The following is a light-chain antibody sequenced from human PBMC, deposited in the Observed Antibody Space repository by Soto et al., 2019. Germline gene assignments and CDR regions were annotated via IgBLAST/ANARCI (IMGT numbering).Light chain of an antibody. CDR1: SSNIGAGYD. V-gene: IGLV1-40*01. J-gene: IGLJ2*01. CDR2: GNT. CDR3: QSYDSSLSDVV. Sequence: QPVLTQPPSVSGAPGQRVTISCTGGSSNIGAGYDVHWYQQLPGTAPKLLISGNTNRPSGVPDRFSGSKSSTSASLAITRLQAEDEADYYCQSYDSSLSDVVFGGGTKVTVL.